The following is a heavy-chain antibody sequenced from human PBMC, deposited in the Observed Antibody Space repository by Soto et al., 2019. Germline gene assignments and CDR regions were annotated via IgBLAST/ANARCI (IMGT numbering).Heavy chain of an antibody. D-gene: IGHD3-3*01. J-gene: IGHJ4*02. CDR2: ISGSGGST. CDR3: AKDQYEKTYYDFWSGPN. V-gene: IGHV3-23*01. Sequence: GGSLRLSCAASGFTFSSYAMSWVRQAPGKGLEWVSAISGSGGSTYYADSVKGRFTISRDNSKNTLYLQMNSLRAEDTAVYYCAKDQYEKTYYDFWSGPNWGQGTLVTVSS. CDR1: GFTFSSYA.